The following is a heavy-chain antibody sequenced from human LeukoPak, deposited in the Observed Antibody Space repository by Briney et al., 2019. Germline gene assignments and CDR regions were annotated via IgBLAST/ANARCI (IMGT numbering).Heavy chain of an antibody. D-gene: IGHD2-15*01. CDR2: ISSNGGST. V-gene: IGHV3-64D*06. CDR3: VKGVRGTPDS. Sequence: GGSLRLSCSASGFTFSSYAMHWVRQAPGKGLEYVSAISSNGGSTYYADSVKGRFTVSRDNSKNTLYLQMSSLRAEDTAVYYCVKGVRGTPDSWGQGTLVTVSS. CDR1: GFTFSSYA. J-gene: IGHJ4*02.